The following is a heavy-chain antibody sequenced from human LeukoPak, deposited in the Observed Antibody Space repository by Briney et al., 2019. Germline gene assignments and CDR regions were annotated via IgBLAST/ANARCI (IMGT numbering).Heavy chain of an antibody. CDR2: IYHSGST. CDR1: GYSISSGCY. J-gene: IGHJ5*02. Sequence: SETLSLTCTVSGYSISSGCYWGWIRQPPGKGLEWIGSIYHSGSTYYNPSLKSRVTISVDTSKNQFSLKLRSVTAADTAVYYCARDGPANWFDPWGQGTLVTVSS. CDR3: ARDGPANWFDP. V-gene: IGHV4-38-2*02.